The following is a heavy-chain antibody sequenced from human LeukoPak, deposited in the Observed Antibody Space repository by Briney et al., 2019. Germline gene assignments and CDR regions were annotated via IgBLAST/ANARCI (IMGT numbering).Heavy chain of an antibody. CDR1: GGSISSYY. J-gene: IGHJ4*02. V-gene: IGHV4-4*07. Sequence: NPSETLSLTCTVSGGSISSYYWSWIRQPAGKGLEWIGRIYTSGSTNYNPSLKSRVTMSVDTSKNQFSLKLSSVTAADTAVYFCARETTGAGTARPFDYWGQGTLVTVSS. CDR2: IYTSGST. CDR3: ARETTGAGTARPFDY. D-gene: IGHD6-13*01.